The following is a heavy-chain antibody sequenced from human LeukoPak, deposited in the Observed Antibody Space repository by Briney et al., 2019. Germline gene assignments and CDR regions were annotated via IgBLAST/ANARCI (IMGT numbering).Heavy chain of an antibody. V-gene: IGHV4-39*01. Sequence: SETLSLTCTVSGGSISGSSYYWGWIRQPPGKGLEWIGGIYYSGSTYYNPSLKSRVTISVDTSRNQFSLNLNSVTAADTAIYYCAKSSNWYYFDYWGQGTLVTVSS. CDR2: IYYSGST. D-gene: IGHD6-13*01. CDR1: GGSISGSSYY. J-gene: IGHJ4*02. CDR3: AKSSNWYYFDY.